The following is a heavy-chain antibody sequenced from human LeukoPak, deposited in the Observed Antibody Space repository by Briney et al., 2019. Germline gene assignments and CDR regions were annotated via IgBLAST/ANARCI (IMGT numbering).Heavy chain of an antibody. CDR3: ARDPASLEPYYDFWSGYYRGSSEGLDY. V-gene: IGHV3-21*01. Sequence: PGGSLRLSCAASGFTFSSYSMNWVRQAPGKGLEWVSSISSSSSYIYYADSVKGRFTISRDNAKNSLYLQMNSLRAEDTAVYYCARDPASLEPYYDFWSGYYRGSSEGLDYWGQGTLVTVSS. CDR2: ISSSSSYI. D-gene: IGHD3-3*01. CDR1: GFTFSSYS. J-gene: IGHJ4*02.